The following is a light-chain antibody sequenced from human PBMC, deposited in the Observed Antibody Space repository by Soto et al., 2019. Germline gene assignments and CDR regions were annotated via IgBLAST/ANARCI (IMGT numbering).Light chain of an antibody. CDR3: LQDYNYPRT. V-gene: IGKV1-6*01. CDR1: QGISTE. J-gene: IGKJ2*01. Sequence: AIAMTQSPSSLSASVGERATITCRSSQGISTELGWYQQRPGKAPNLLIYGASTLQTGVPSRFSGSGSGTDFFLTISSLQPEDVATYFCLQDYNYPRTFGQGTKLQIK. CDR2: GAS.